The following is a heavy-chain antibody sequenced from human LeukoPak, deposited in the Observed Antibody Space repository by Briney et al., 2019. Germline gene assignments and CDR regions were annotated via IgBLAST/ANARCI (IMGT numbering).Heavy chain of an antibody. D-gene: IGHD4-17*01. V-gene: IGHV4-4*07. CDR2: IYTSGST. CDR1: VGSISIYY. Sequence: PSETLSLTCTVSVGSISIYYWSWIRQPAGKGLEWVGRIYTSGSTNYNPSLKSRVTMSVDTSKYQFSLKLSSVTAADTAVYYCARYDYGDYKDAFDIWGQGTMVTVSS. J-gene: IGHJ3*02. CDR3: ARYDYGDYKDAFDI.